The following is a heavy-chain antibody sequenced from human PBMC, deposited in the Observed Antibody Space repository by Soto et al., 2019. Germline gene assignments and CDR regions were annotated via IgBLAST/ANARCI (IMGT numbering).Heavy chain of an antibody. Sequence: PSETLSLTCTVSGGSISSYYWSWIRQPPGKGLEWIGYIYYSGSTNYNPSLKSRVTISVDTSKNQFSLKLSSVTAADTAVYYCARLRLGYCSSTSCYSYYYYYMDVWGKGTTVTVSS. CDR3: ARLRLGYCSSTSCYSYYYYYMDV. J-gene: IGHJ6*03. V-gene: IGHV4-59*08. D-gene: IGHD2-2*01. CDR2: IYYSGST. CDR1: GGSISSYY.